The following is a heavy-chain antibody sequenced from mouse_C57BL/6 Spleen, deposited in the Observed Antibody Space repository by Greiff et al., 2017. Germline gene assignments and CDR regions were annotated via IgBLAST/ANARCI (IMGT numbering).Heavy chain of an antibody. J-gene: IGHJ3*01. CDR2: IVPGSGST. CDR3: ASKDWEGFAY. D-gene: IGHD4-1*01. V-gene: IGHV1-9*01. CDR1: GYTFTGYW. Sequence: QVQLQQSGAELMKPGASVKLSCKASGYTFTGYWIEWVKQRPGHGLEWIGQIVPGSGSTNYNEKFKGKATFTADTSSNTAYMHLSSLTTEDSAIYYCASKDWEGFAYWGQGTLVTVSA.